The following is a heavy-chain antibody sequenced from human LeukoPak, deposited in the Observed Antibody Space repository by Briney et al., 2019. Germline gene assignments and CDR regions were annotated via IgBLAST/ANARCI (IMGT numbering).Heavy chain of an antibody. V-gene: IGHV4-34*01. J-gene: IGHJ4*02. D-gene: IGHD5-12*01. CDR2: IYHSGST. CDR3: ARYRGGSGYHFDY. Sequence: SETLSLTCAVYGGSFSGYYWSWIRQSPGRGLEWIGEIYHSGSTNYNPSLKSRVTISLDKSKNQFSLKLTSVTAADTAVYYCARYRGGSGYHFDYWGQGTLVTVSP. CDR1: GGSFSGYY.